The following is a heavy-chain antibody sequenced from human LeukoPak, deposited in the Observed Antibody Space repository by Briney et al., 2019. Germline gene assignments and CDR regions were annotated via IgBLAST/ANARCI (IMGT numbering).Heavy chain of an antibody. D-gene: IGHD5-12*01. CDR1: GGSVSSRSYY. V-gene: IGHV4-61*01. CDR3: ARNPFYSGYDDYYFDY. CDR2: IYYSGNT. Sequence: PSETLSLTCTVSGGSVSSRSYYWSWIRQPPGKGLEWIGYIYYSGNTNYNPSLKSRATISLDTSKNQFSLKLNSVTAADTAVYYCARNPFYSGYDDYYFDYWGQGTLVTVSS. J-gene: IGHJ4*02.